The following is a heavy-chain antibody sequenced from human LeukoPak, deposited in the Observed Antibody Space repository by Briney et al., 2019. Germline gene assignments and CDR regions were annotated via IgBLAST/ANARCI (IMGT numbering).Heavy chain of an antibody. CDR1: GYTFTSYG. D-gene: IGHD2-15*01. J-gene: IGHJ3*02. Sequence: GASVKVSCKASGYTFTSYGISWVRQAPGQGLEWMGWINPNSGGTNYAQKFQGRVTMTRDTSITTAYMEVNSLTSDDTATYYCARDGGFDIWGQGTMVTVSS. CDR3: ARDGGFDI. V-gene: IGHV1-2*02. CDR2: INPNSGGT.